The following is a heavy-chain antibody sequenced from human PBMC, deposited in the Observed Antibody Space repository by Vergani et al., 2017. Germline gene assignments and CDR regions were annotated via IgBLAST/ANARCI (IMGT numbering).Heavy chain of an antibody. V-gene: IGHV1-69*04. CDR1: GGTFSSYA. Sequence: QVKLVQSGAEVKKPGPSVKVSCKASGGTFSSYAISWVRQAPGQGLAWMGRIIPILGIAKHAQKYQGRVTITADKSTSTAYMALSRLRSEDTAVYYCARISDVGGVAATPGVGPPAGGFDPWGQGTLVTVSS. D-gene: IGHD2-15*01. J-gene: IGHJ5*02. CDR3: ARISDVGGVAATPGVGPPAGGFDP. CDR2: IIPILGIA.